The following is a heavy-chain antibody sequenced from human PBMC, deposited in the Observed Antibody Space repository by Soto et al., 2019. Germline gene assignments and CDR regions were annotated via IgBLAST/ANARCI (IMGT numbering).Heavy chain of an antibody. J-gene: IGHJ4*02. CDR1: EFAFSSYA. V-gene: IGHV3-30*04. CDR2: ISHEGKNK. CDR3: ARDGPFFDS. Sequence: QVQLVESGGGVVQPGRSLRLSCAASEFAFSSYAMHWVRQAPGKGLEWVAVISHEGKNKFYADSVKGRFTISRDNSKNPLYLQMNTLRAEDTAIYYCARDGPFFDSWGQGTLVTVSS.